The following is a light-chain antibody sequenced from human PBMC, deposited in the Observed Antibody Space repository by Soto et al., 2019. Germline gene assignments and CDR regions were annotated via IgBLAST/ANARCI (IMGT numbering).Light chain of an antibody. J-gene: IGLJ3*02. CDR3: QSYDSSLSGVV. Sequence: QSVLTQPPSVSGAPGQRVTISCTGSSSNIGARYDVHWYQQPPGTAPKLLIYGNTNRPSGVPDRFSGSKSGTSASLAITGLQAEDEADYYCQSYDSSLSGVVFGGGTKVTVL. V-gene: IGLV1-40*01. CDR2: GNT. CDR1: SSNIGARYD.